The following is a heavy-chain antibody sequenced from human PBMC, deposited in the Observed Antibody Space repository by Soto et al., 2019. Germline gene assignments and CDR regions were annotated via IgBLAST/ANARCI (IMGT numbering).Heavy chain of an antibody. V-gene: IGHV1-18*01. J-gene: IGHJ5*02. CDR1: GYTFTSYG. CDR2: ISAYNGNT. Sequence: ASVKVSCKASGYTFTSYGISWVRQAPGQGLEWMGWISAYNGNTNYAQKLQGRVTMTTDTSTSTAYMELRNLRSDDTAVYYCARDIRAGVADTTANWFDPWGQGTLLTVSS. D-gene: IGHD2-15*01. CDR3: ARDIRAGVADTTANWFDP.